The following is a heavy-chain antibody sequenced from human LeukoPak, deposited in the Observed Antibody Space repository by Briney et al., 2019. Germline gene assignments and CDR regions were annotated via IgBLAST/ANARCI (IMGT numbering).Heavy chain of an antibody. D-gene: IGHD1-1*01. J-gene: IGHJ6*03. CDR3: ARPTVPPLTYYYYYMDV. V-gene: IGHV4-38-2*02. Sequence: PSETLSLTCTVSGYSISSGYYGAWIRQPPGKGLEWIGSIYHSGSTYYNPSLKSRVTISVDTSKNQFSLKLSSVTAADTAVHYCARPTVPPLTYYYYYMDVWGKGTTVTVSS. CDR1: GYSISSGYY. CDR2: IYHSGST.